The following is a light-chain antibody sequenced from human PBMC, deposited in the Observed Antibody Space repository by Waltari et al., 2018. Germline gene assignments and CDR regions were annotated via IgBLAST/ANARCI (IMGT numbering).Light chain of an antibody. CDR3: QTWGTGIHVV. Sequence: QLVLTQLPSASASLGASVKLTCTLRSGHSSYPIAWHRQQSEKCPRYLMKVNSDGSHSKGDGIPDRFSGSSSGAERYLTISSLQSEDEGDYYCQTWGTGIHVVFGGGTKLTVL. CDR1: SGHSSYP. J-gene: IGLJ2*01. V-gene: IGLV4-69*01. CDR2: VNSDGSH.